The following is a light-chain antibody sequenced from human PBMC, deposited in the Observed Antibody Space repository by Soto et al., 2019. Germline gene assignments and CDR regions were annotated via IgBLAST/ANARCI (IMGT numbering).Light chain of an antibody. CDR3: QQYNSYSGT. CDR1: QSIIGW. CDR2: DAS. V-gene: IGKV1-5*01. J-gene: IGKJ1*01. Sequence: DIRMTQSPSTLSASVGDRVTITCRASQSIIGWLAWHQQKPVKAPQLLHYDASSLESGVPSRFSGSGSGTEFTLTISSLLHDDFATYDCQQYNSYSGTFGQGTNLDI.